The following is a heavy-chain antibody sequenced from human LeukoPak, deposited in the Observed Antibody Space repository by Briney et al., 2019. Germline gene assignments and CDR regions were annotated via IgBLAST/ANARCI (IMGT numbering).Heavy chain of an antibody. V-gene: IGHV3-7*01. CDR1: GFTFSSYW. Sequence: QPGGSLRLSCAASGFTFSSYWMSWVRQAPGKGLEWVANIKQDGSEKYYVDSVKGRFTISRDNAKNSLYLQMNSLRAEDTVVYYCARVFRSGSYYLVYFDYWGQGTLVTVSS. J-gene: IGHJ4*02. D-gene: IGHD1-26*01. CDR3: ARVFRSGSYYLVYFDY. CDR2: IKQDGSEK.